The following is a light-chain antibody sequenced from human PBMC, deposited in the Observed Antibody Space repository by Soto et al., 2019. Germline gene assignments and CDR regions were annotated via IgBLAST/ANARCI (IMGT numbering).Light chain of an antibody. CDR2: EVR. CDR3: CSYTMSATLV. Sequence: QSALTQPASVSGSPGQSITISCSGKTNDIGGYNYVSWYQHHPGKVPKVIIYEVRNRPSGVSNRFSGSKSGNTASLTISGLQAEDEAEYYCCSYTMSATLVFGGGTKLTVL. CDR1: TNDIGGYNY. V-gene: IGLV2-14*01. J-gene: IGLJ3*02.